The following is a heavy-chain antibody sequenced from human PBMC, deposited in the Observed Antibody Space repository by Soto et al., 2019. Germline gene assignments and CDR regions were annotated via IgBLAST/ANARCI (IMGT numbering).Heavy chain of an antibody. CDR2: ISSSSSTI. J-gene: IGHJ4*02. V-gene: IGHV3-48*02. D-gene: IGHD2-15*01. CDR1: GFTFSSYS. CDR3: ARDYCSGGSCYPTFDY. Sequence: GGSLRLSCAASGFTFSSYSMNWVRQAPGKGLEWVSYISSSSSTIYYADSVKGRFTISRDNAKNSLYLQMNSLRDEDTAVYYCARDYCSGGSCYPTFDYWGQGTLVTVSS.